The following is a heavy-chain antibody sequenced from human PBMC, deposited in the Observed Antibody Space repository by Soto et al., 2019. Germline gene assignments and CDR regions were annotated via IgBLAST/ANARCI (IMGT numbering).Heavy chain of an antibody. D-gene: IGHD2-15*01. CDR2: IDWDDDK. CDR1: GFSLSTSGMC. V-gene: IGHV2-70*01. CDR3: ARTPRYCSGGSCYSLYYYGMDV. Sequence: SGPTLVNPTQTLTLTCTFSGFSLSTSGMCVSWIRQPPGKALEWLALIDWDDDKYYSTSLKTRLTISKDTSKNQVVLTMTNMDPVDTATYYCARTPRYCSGGSCYSLYYYGMDVWGQGTTVTVSS. J-gene: IGHJ6*02.